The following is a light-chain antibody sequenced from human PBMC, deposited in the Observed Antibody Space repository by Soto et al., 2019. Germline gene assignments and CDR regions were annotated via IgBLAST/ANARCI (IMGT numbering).Light chain of an antibody. J-gene: IGKJ5*01. CDR3: QKYHGAPI. CDR2: KAS. CDR1: QTISSW. Sequence: DIQMTQSPSTLSGSVGDRVTITCRASQTISSWLAWYQQKPGKAPKLLIYKASTLKSGVPSRFSGSGSGTEFTLTISSLQPEDVATYYCQKYHGAPIFGQGTRPEIK. V-gene: IGKV1-5*03.